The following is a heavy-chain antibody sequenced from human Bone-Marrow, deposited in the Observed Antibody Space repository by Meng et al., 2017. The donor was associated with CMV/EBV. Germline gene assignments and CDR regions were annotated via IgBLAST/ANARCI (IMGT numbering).Heavy chain of an antibody. CDR1: GLTLSSYG. CDR2: ISYDEVKT. V-gene: IGHV3-30*19. D-gene: IGHD6-6*01. Sequence: GESLKISCAASGLTLSSYGIHWVRQAPGKGLEWVAVISYDEVKTYYADSMRGRFTISRDNSKNTLYLELTSPRPEDTAVYYCARVPYRSSSGEYFYYHGMDVWGQGTTVTVSS. CDR3: ARVPYRSSSGEYFYYHGMDV. J-gene: IGHJ6*02.